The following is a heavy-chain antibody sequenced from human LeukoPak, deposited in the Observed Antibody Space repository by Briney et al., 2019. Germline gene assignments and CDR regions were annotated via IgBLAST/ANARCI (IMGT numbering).Heavy chain of an antibody. Sequence: PGGSLRLSCAASGFTFNNYAMSWVRQAPGKGLEWVSAISGSDAGTYYADSVKGRFTISRDNAKNSLYLQMNSLRAEDTAVYYCAKGSERLPYYYYYMDVWGKGTTVTVSS. J-gene: IGHJ6*03. CDR1: GFTFNNYA. CDR2: ISGSDAGT. D-gene: IGHD6-25*01. CDR3: AKGSERLPYYYYYMDV. V-gene: IGHV3-23*01.